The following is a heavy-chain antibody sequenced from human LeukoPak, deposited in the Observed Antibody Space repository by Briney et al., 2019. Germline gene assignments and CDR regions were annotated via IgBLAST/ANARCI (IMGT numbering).Heavy chain of an antibody. CDR3: ARGVPSDSSSGYYFDY. D-gene: IGHD6-13*01. V-gene: IGHV4-39*07. CDR1: GGSISSSSYY. Sequence: SETLSLTCTVSGGSISSSSYYWGWIRQPPGKGLEWIGEINHSGSTNYNPSLKSRVTISVDTSKNQFSLKLSSVTAADTAVYYCARGVPSDSSSGYYFDYWGQGTLVTVSS. J-gene: IGHJ4*02. CDR2: INHSGST.